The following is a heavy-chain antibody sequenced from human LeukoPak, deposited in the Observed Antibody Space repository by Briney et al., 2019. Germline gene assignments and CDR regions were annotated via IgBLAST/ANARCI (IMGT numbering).Heavy chain of an antibody. CDR2: MNPNSGNT. CDR1: GYTFTSYD. J-gene: IGHJ4*02. Sequence: WASVKVSCKASGYTFTSYDINWVRQATGQGLEWMGWMNPNSGNTGYAQKFQGRVTMTRNTSISTAYMELSSLRSEDTAVYYCARGAMYYDILTGDLDYWGQGTLVTVSS. D-gene: IGHD3-9*01. V-gene: IGHV1-8*02. CDR3: ARGAMYYDILTGDLDY.